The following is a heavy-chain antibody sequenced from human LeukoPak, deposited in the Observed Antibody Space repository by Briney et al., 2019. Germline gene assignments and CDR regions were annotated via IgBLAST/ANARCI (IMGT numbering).Heavy chain of an antibody. D-gene: IGHD3-16*01. CDR2: ISYDGSNK. V-gene: IGHV3-30*18. CDR3: AKNLGGEFDY. Sequence: GGSLRLSCAASGFTFSSYGMHWVRQAPGKGLEWVAVISYDGSNKYYADSVKGRFTISRDNSKKTLYLQMNSLRAEDTAVYYCAKNLGGEFDYWGQGTLVTVSS. CDR1: GFTFSSYG. J-gene: IGHJ4*02.